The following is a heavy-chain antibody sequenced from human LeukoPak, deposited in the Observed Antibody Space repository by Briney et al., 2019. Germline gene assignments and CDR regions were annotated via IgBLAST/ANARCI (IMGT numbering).Heavy chain of an antibody. D-gene: IGHD1-20*01. V-gene: IGHV3-30*18. CDR3: AKDLGLITVTGTFDY. CDR1: GFTFSSYG. CDR2: ISYDGSNK. J-gene: IGHJ4*02. Sequence: PGGSLRLSCAASGFTFSSYGMHWVRQAPGKGLEWVAVISYDGSNKYYADSVKGRFTISRDNSKNTLYLQMNSLRAEDTAVYYCAKDLGLITVTGTFDYWGQGTLVTVSS.